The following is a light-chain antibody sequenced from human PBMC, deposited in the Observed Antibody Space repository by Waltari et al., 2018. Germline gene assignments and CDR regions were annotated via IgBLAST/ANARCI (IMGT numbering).Light chain of an antibody. CDR1: QGISNW. Sequence: GDRVTITCQASQGISNWLAWYQQKPGKAPKLLIYAASSLQSEVPSRFSGSVQATEFTLTNSSPQPEDFATYSCQHHNSYPPTLGGGTTVAL. J-gene: IGKJ4*01. CDR2: AAS. CDR3: QHHNSYPPT. V-gene: IGKV1-9*01.